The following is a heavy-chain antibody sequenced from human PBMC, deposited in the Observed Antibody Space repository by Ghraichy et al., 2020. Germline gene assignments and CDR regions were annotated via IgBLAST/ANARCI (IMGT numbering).Heavy chain of an antibody. CDR3: AGNYKKCGGDCFVYYYQYYGMDV. V-gene: IGHV4-39*01. CDR2: IYYGGSA. D-gene: IGHD2-21*02. Sequence: SQTLSLTCTVSGGAISSTSYYWDWIRQPPGKGLEWIGTIYYGGSAYYNPSLKSRLILSVDTSKNQFSLRLTSVTAADTAGYYCAGNYKKCGGDCFVYYYQYYGMDVWGQGTTVTVSS. J-gene: IGHJ6*02. CDR1: GGAISSTSYY.